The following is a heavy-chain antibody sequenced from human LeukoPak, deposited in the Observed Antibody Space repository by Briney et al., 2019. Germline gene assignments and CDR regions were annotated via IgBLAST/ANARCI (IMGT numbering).Heavy chain of an antibody. J-gene: IGHJ4*02. D-gene: IGHD1-14*01. Sequence: GGSLRLSCAASGFTFSSYAMSWVRQAPGKGLEWVSAISGSGGSTYYADPVKGRFTISRDNSKNTLYLQMNSLRAEDAAVYYCAKAPTWSSWAGSGFDYWGQGTLVTVSS. CDR3: AKAPTWSSWAGSGFDY. CDR1: GFTFSSYA. V-gene: IGHV3-23*01. CDR2: ISGSGGST.